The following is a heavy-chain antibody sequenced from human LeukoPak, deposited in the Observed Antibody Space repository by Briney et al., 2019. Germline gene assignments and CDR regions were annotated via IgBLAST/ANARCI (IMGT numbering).Heavy chain of an antibody. D-gene: IGHD3-10*01. V-gene: IGHV3-43*01. Sequence: PGGSLRLSCAASGFTFEDYTMHWVRQVPGKRLEWVSLISWDGDITYYADTVKGRFTISRDNSKKSLYLQMKSLRSEDTALYYCAKVWGSGKHFYYGLDVWGQGTTVTVSS. J-gene: IGHJ6*02. CDR2: ISWDGDIT. CDR3: AKVWGSGKHFYYGLDV. CDR1: GFTFEDYT.